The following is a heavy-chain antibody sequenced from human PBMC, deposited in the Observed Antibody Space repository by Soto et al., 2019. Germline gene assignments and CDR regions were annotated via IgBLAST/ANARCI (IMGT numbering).Heavy chain of an antibody. Sequence: PGESLKISCNGSGYTFTTYWIGWVGQMPGKGLEWMGVIYPGDSDTIYSPSFQGQVTLSADKSISTAYLQWRSLQASDTAMYYCVRRPGCSTTTCYRELDYWGQGTLVTVSS. J-gene: IGHJ4*02. V-gene: IGHV5-51*01. CDR1: GYTFTTYW. CDR3: VRRPGCSTTTCYRELDY. CDR2: IYPGDSDT. D-gene: IGHD2-2*01.